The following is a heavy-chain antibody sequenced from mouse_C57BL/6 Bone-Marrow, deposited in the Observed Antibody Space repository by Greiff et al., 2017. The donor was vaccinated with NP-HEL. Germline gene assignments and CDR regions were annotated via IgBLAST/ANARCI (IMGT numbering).Heavy chain of an antibody. CDR3: ARGGYY. J-gene: IGHJ2*01. V-gene: IGHV1-69*01. CDR2: IDPSDSYT. CDR1: GYTFTSYW. Sequence: QVQLKQPGAELVMPGASVKLSCKASGYTFTSYWMHWVKQRPGQGLEWIGEIDPSDSYTNYNQKFKGKSTLTVDKSSSTAYMQLSSLTSEDSAVYYCARGGYYWGQGTTLTVSS.